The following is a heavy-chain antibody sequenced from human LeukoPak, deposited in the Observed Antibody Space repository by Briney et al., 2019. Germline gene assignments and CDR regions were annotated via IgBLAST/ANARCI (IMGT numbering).Heavy chain of an antibody. CDR3: AKDESAAYAFDI. D-gene: IGHD2-15*01. V-gene: IGHV3-23*01. Sequence: GGSLRLSCAASGFTFSSYAMSWVRQAPGKGLEWVSAISGSGGSTYYANSVKGRFTISRDNSKNTLYLQMNSLRAEDTAVYYCAKDESAAYAFDIWGQGTMVTVSS. CDR1: GFTFSSYA. J-gene: IGHJ3*02. CDR2: ISGSGGST.